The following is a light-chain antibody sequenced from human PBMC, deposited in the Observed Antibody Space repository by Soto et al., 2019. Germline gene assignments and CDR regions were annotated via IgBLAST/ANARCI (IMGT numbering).Light chain of an antibody. CDR1: QSISNH. J-gene: IGKJ1*01. CDR2: AAS. Sequence: DLQMTQTPSSLSASVEYIVIITSRASQSISNHLNWYQQKPGKAPKLLIFAASSLQSGVPSRFSGSRSGPDFTLTISSLQPEDFATYYCQQSYSSPPTSGQGAKVAIK. V-gene: IGKV1-39*01. CDR3: QQSYSSPPT.